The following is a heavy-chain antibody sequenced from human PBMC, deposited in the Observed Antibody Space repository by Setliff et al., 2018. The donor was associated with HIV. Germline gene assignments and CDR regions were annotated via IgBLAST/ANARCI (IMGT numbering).Heavy chain of an antibody. CDR1: EFTFSNAW. V-gene: IGHV3-15*01. CDR2: LKSNAEGGTA. J-gene: IGHJ3*02. Sequence: GGSLRLSCAGSEFTFSNAWMSWIRQAPGKGLEWVARLKSNAEGGTADYAAPVRRRLTTSRDDSKNTLYLLMNSLKVEDTAVYYCTTLLSGVGTDVFDIWGQGTLVTVSS. CDR3: TTLLSGVGTDVFDI. D-gene: IGHD2-15*01.